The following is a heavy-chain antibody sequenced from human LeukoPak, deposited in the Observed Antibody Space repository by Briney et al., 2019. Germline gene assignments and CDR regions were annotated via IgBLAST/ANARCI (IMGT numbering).Heavy chain of an antibody. CDR3: ARDHTRYYGSGSYGVWFDP. CDR2: INHSGST. V-gene: IGHV4-34*01. CDR1: GGSFSGYY. D-gene: IGHD3-10*01. J-gene: IGHJ5*02. Sequence: SETLSLTCAVCGGSFSGYYWSWIRQPPGKGLEWIGEINHSGSTNYNPSLKSRVTISVDTSKNQFSLKLSSVTAADTAVYYCARDHTRYYGSGSYGVWFDPWGQGTLVTVSS.